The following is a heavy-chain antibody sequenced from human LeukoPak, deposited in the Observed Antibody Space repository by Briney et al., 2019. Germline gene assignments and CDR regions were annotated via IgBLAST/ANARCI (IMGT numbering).Heavy chain of an antibody. CDR3: ARELAAGFHFDY. CDR1: GYTFTSYD. J-gene: IGHJ4*02. V-gene: IGHV1-8*01. CDR2: MNPNSGNT. Sequence: ASVKVSCKASGYTFTSYDINWVRQATGQGLEWMGWMNPNSGNTGYAQKFQGRVTMTRNTSISTAYMELSSLRSEDTAVYYCARELAAGFHFDYWGQGTLVTVSS. D-gene: IGHD1-1*01.